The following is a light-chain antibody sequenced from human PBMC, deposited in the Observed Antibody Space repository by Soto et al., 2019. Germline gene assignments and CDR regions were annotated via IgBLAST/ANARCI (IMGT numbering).Light chain of an antibody. CDR1: SSDVGAYNS. J-gene: IGLJ3*02. CDR3: SSYTTSTSWA. Sequence: QSALTQPASVSGSPGQSITFSCTGTSSDVGAYNSVSWYQQHPGKAPKLLIYEVSYLPSGVSNRFSGSKSGNTASLTISGLQAEDEAVYYCSSYTTSTSWAFGGGTKLT. V-gene: IGLV2-14*01. CDR2: EVS.